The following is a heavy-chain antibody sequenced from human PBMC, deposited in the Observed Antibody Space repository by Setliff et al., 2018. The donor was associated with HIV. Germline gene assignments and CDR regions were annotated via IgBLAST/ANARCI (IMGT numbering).Heavy chain of an antibody. Sequence: LSLTCTVSGASISSGSFYWSWIRQPAGKGLEWIGRMYLTGSTNYNPSLKSRVTMSVDTSKNQFSLKLTSVTASDTAVYYCARAAAGNTGPFDLWGQGSPVTAPQ. D-gene: IGHD4-17*01. CDR3: ARAAAGNTGPFDL. CDR2: MYLTGST. V-gene: IGHV4-61*02. CDR1: GASISSGSFY. J-gene: IGHJ4*02.